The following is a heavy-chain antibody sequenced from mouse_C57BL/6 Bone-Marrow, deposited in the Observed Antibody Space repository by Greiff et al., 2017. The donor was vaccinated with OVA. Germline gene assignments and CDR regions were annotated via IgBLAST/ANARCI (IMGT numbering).Heavy chain of an antibody. J-gene: IGHJ2*01. Sequence: VQLQQPGAELVKPGASVKLSCKASGYTFTSYWMHWVKQRPGQGLEWIGMIHPNSGSTNYNEKFKSKATLTVDKSSSTAYMQLSSLTSEDSAVYYCALYYGSSLYYFDYWGQGTTLTVSS. CDR1: GYTFTSYW. V-gene: IGHV1-64*01. CDR2: IHPNSGST. D-gene: IGHD1-1*01. CDR3: ALYYGSSLYYFDY.